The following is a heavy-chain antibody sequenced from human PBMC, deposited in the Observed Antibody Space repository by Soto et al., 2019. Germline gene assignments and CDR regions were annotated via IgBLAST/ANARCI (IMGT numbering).Heavy chain of an antibody. CDR3: ARGDSYIVVVPAAKPYYFDY. Sequence: SETLSVTCAVYGGSFSGYYWSWIRQPPGKGLEWIGEINHSGSTNYNPSLKSRVTISVDTSKNQFSLKLSSVTAADTAVYYCARGDSYIVVVPAAKPYYFDYWGQGTLVTVSS. CDR1: GGSFSGYY. J-gene: IGHJ4*02. V-gene: IGHV4-34*01. D-gene: IGHD2-2*01. CDR2: INHSGST.